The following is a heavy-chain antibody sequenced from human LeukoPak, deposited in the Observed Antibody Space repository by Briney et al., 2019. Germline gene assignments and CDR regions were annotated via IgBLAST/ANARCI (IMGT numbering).Heavy chain of an antibody. CDR3: ARESTGYGYANDY. V-gene: IGHV3-53*01. Sequence: GGSLRLSCAASGFTVSSNYMSWVRQAPGKGLEWVSVIYSGGSTYYADSVKGRFTISRDNSKNTLYLQMNSLRAEDTAVYYCARESTGYGYANDYWGQGTLVTVSS. D-gene: IGHD5-18*01. CDR2: IYSGGST. CDR1: GFTVSSNY. J-gene: IGHJ4*02.